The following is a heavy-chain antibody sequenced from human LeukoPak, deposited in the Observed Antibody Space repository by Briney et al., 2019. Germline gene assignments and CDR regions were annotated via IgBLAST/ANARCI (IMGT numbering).Heavy chain of an antibody. CDR3: ATQREGYCSGGSCFFNWFDP. CDR1: GYTLTELS. CDR2: FDPEDGET. D-gene: IGHD2-15*01. Sequence: ASVKVSCKVSGYTLTELSMHWVRQAPGKGLEWMGGFDPEDGETIYAQKFQGRVTMTEDTSTDTACMELSSLRSEDTAVYYCATQREGYCSGGSCFFNWFDPWGQGTLVTVSS. V-gene: IGHV1-24*01. J-gene: IGHJ5*02.